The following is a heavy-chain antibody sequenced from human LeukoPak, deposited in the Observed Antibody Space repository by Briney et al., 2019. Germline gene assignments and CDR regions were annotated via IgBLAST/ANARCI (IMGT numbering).Heavy chain of an antibody. V-gene: IGHV4-30-2*01. CDR3: ARDIRSGSWDY. CDR1: GGSISSGGYY. D-gene: IGHD1-26*01. J-gene: IGHJ4*02. CDR2: IYHSGST. Sequence: TLSLTCTVSGGSISSGGYYWSWIRQPPGKGLEWIGYIYHSGSTYYNPSLKSRVTISVDRSKNQFSLKLSSVTAADTAVYYCARDIRSGSWDYWGQGTLVTVSS.